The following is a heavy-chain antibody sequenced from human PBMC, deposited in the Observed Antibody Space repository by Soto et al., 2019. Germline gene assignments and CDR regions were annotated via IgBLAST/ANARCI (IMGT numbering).Heavy chain of an antibody. CDR2: INAGNGNT. Sequence: ASVKVSCKASGYTFTSYAMHWVRQAPGQRLEWMGWINAGNGNTKYSQKFQGRVTITRDTSASTAYMELSSLRSEDTAVYYCARGGSAYVVVVAATAHWFDPWGQGTLVTVSS. CDR3: ARGGSAYVVVVAATAHWFDP. CDR1: GYTFTSYA. D-gene: IGHD2-15*01. J-gene: IGHJ5*02. V-gene: IGHV1-3*01.